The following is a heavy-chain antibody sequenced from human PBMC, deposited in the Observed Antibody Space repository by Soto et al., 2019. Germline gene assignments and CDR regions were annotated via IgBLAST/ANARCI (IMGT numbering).Heavy chain of an antibody. V-gene: IGHV3-30*03. J-gene: IGHJ6*02. Sequence: PGGSMRLSCAASGFSFSTYGMHWVRQAPGKGLEWVAFISNDGSNKYYADSVRGRFTISRDNSKNTLYLQMNSLRAEDTAVYYCASEYCSGGRCYYYGMDVWGQGTTVTVSS. CDR1: GFSFSTYG. D-gene: IGHD2-15*01. CDR3: ASEYCSGGRCYYYGMDV. CDR2: ISNDGSNK.